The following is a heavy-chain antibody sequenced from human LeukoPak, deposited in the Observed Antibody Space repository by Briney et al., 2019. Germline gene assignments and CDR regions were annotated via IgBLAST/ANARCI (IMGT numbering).Heavy chain of an antibody. CDR2: ISGSGGST. D-gene: IGHD6-13*01. Sequence: PGGSLRLSCAASGFTFSSYAMSWVRQAPGKGLEWVSAISGSGGSTYYADSVKGRFTISRDNSKNTLYLQMNSLRAEDTAVYYCARDSSSWYGGYYYYYMDVWGKGTTVTVSS. CDR1: GFTFSSYA. J-gene: IGHJ6*03. CDR3: ARDSSSWYGGYYYYYMDV. V-gene: IGHV3-23*01.